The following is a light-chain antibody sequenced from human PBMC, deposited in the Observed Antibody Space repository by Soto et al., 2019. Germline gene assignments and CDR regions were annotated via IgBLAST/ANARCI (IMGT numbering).Light chain of an antibody. V-gene: IGKV1-39*01. J-gene: IGKJ1*01. CDR2: VAS. Sequence: DIQMTQSPSSLSASVGDRVTVTCRASQSIDTYLNWYQQRPGQAPKLLIYVASTLQSGVPSRFSGSGSGTHFTLTISSLQPEDFATCYCQQNQDIPPTFGQGTRVERK. CDR1: QSIDTY. CDR3: QQNQDIPPT.